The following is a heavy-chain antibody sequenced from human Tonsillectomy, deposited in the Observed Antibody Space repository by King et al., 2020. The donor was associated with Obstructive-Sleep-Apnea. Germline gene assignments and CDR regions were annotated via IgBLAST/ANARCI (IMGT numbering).Heavy chain of an antibody. J-gene: IGHJ6*02. CDR1: GFTFSNYW. CDR2: IKQDGSEK. D-gene: IGHD6-13*01. Sequence: VQLVESGGGLVQPGGSLRLSCAASGFTFSNYWMSWVRQAPGKGLEWVANIKQDGSEKYYVDSVKGRFTISRDNAKNSLYLQMNRLGVEDTAVYYCAREGGGQQLDGNYYYAMDVWGQGTTVTVSS. V-gene: IGHV3-7*03. CDR3: AREGGGQQLDGNYYYAMDV.